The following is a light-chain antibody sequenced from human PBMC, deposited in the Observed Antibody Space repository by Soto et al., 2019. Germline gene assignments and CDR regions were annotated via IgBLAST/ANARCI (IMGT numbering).Light chain of an antibody. V-gene: IGLV2-11*01. CDR2: DVT. CDR3: CSYAGSHTKYV. Sequence: QSALTQPRSVSGSPGQSVTISCTGTSSDVAAYRYVSCYQQHPGKAPKVIIYDVTQRPSGVPDRFSGSKSGNAASLTISGLQADDEADYYCCSYAGSHTKYVFGTGTKVTVL. J-gene: IGLJ1*01. CDR1: SSDVAAYRY.